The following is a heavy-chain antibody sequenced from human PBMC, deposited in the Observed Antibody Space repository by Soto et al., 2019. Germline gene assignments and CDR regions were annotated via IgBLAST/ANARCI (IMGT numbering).Heavy chain of an antibody. Sequence: QVQVVQSGVEVRRPGSSVKVSCKASGDTFKNCVISWVRQAPGQGLEWMGGIIPLFGTTGFAQRFQGRLTSTTDESTTTAYMELSRLRSEDTATYYGAAELGFGKLSVVWGQGTTVIVSS. CDR1: GDTFKNCV. CDR2: IIPLFGTT. V-gene: IGHV1-69*01. J-gene: IGHJ6*02. CDR3: AAELGFGKLSVV. D-gene: IGHD3-10*01.